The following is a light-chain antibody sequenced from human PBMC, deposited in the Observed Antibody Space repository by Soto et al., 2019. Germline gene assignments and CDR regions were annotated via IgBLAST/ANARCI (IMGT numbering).Light chain of an antibody. J-gene: IGKJ4*01. Sequence: EIVMTQSPATLSVSPGERATLSCRASQSVSSNLAWYQQKPGQAPRLLISGASTRATGIPGRFSGSGSGTEFNLTISSLQSEDFAVCCCQQYNNRPPLRTFGGGTKVEIK. CDR3: QQYNNRPPLRT. CDR2: GAS. V-gene: IGKV3-15*01. CDR1: QSVSSN.